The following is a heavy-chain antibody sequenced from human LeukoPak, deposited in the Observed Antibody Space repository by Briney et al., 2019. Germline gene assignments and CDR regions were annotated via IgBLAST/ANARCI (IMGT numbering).Heavy chain of an antibody. J-gene: IGHJ5*02. CDR1: GFTFSSYD. CDR2: ISYDGSNK. Sequence: PGRSLRLSCAASGFTFSSYDMHWVRQAPGKGLEWVAVISYDGSNKYYADSVKGRFTISRDNSKNTLYLQMNSLRAEDTAVYYCAKDSSSSGFDPWGQGTLVTVSS. V-gene: IGHV3-30*18. CDR3: AKDSSSSGFDP.